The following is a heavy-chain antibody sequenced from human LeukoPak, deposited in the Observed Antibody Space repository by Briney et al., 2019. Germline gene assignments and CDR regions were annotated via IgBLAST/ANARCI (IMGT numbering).Heavy chain of an antibody. CDR3: ARGIIPSTVTTSDAFDI. Sequence: ASVKVSCKASGYTFTSYDINWVRQATGQGLEWMGWMNPNSGNTGYAQKFQGRVTMTRNTSISTAYMELSSLRSEDTAVYYCARGIIPSTVTTSDAFDIWGQGTMVTVSS. D-gene: IGHD4-17*01. CDR2: MNPNSGNT. J-gene: IGHJ3*02. V-gene: IGHV1-8*01. CDR1: GYTFTSYD.